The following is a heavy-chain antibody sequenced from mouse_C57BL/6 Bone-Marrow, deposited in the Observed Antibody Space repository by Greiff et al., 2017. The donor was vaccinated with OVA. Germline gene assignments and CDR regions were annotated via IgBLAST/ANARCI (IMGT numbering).Heavy chain of an antibody. CDR3: ARGAQAAYYSMDY. J-gene: IGHJ4*01. D-gene: IGHD3-2*02. CDR1: GYTFTDYY. V-gene: IGHV1-76*01. CDR2: IYPGSGNT. Sequence: QVQLQQSGAELVRPGASVKLSCKASGYTFTDYYINWVKQRPGQGLEWIARIYPGSGNTYYNEKFKGKATLTAEKSSSTAYMQLSSLTSEDSAVDFCARGAQAAYYSMDYWGQGTSVTVSS.